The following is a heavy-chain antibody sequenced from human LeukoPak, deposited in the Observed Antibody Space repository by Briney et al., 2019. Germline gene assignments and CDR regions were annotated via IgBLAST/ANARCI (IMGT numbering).Heavy chain of an antibody. J-gene: IGHJ6*03. Sequence: ASVKVSCKASGGTFSSYAISWVRQAPGQGLEWMGGIIPIFGTANYAQKFQDRVTITADESTSTAYMELSSLRSEDTAVYYCARGGSSGWRHLARYYMDVWGKGTTVTVSS. V-gene: IGHV1-69*13. CDR3: ARGGSSGWRHLARYYMDV. CDR2: IIPIFGTA. D-gene: IGHD6-19*01. CDR1: GGTFSSYA.